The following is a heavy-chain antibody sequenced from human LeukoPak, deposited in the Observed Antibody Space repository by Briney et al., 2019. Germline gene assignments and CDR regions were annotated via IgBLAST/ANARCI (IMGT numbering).Heavy chain of an antibody. Sequence: GGSLRLSCAASGFTFSDYYMSWIRQAPGKGLEWVSYISFSSSYTNYADSVRGRFTISRDNAKNSLYLQMNSLRAEDTAVYYCARSEQQLVLKWGQGTLVTVSS. CDR2: ISFSSSYT. J-gene: IGHJ4*02. CDR3: ARSEQQLVLK. CDR1: GFTFSDYY. D-gene: IGHD6-13*01. V-gene: IGHV3-11*03.